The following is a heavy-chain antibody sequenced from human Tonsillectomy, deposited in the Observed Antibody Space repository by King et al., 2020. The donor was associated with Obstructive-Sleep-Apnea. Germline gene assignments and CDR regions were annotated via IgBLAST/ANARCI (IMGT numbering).Heavy chain of an antibody. J-gene: IGHJ6*02. CDR3: ARVGETIYYYYGMDV. V-gene: IGHV4-4*07. CDR2: IYTRGST. CDR1: GASVNSFY. Sequence: VQLQESGPGLVEPSETLSLTCTVSGASVNSFYWSWIRQSAGGGLEWIGRIYTRGSTDYNPSLKRRVTMSVDTSKNQFSLKLTSLTAADTAVYYCARVGETIYYYYGMDVWGQGTTVTVSS. D-gene: IGHD1-7*01.